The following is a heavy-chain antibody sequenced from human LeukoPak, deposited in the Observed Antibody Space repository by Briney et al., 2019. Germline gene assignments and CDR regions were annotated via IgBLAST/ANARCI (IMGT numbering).Heavy chain of an antibody. V-gene: IGHV7-4-1*02. Sequence: ASVKVSCKASGYTFTSDAMNWVRQAPGQGLEWMGWINTNTGNPTYAQGFTGRFVFSLDTSVSTAYLQISSLKAEDTAVYYCARFYAYDFWSGYPKGPLDYWGHGTLVTVSS. CDR2: INTNTGNP. D-gene: IGHD3-3*01. CDR3: ARFYAYDFWSGYPKGPLDY. CDR1: GYTFTSDA. J-gene: IGHJ4*01.